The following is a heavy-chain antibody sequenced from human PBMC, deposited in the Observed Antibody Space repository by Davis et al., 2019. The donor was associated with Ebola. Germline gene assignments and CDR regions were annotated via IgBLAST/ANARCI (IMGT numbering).Heavy chain of an antibody. V-gene: IGHV1-69*06. Sequence: SVKVSCKASGGTFSSYAISWVRQAPGQGLEWMGGIIPIFGAANYAQRFQGRVTITADKSTSTVYMELSSLRSEDTAMYYCARKVRIDSGIYLVGWFDPWGQGTLVTVSS. CDR3: ARKVRIDSGIYLVGWFDP. J-gene: IGHJ5*02. CDR1: GGTFSSYA. CDR2: IIPIFGAA. D-gene: IGHD1-26*01.